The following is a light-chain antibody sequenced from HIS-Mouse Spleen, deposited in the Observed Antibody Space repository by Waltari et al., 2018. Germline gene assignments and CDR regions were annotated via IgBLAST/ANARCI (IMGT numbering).Light chain of an antibody. V-gene: IGKV1-17*03. CDR1: QGISNY. J-gene: IGKJ1*01. Sequence: DIQMTQSPSAMSASVGDRVTITCRASQGISNYLTWYQQKPGKVPKLLIYAASRLESGVPSMFSGSGSTKEFTLISSSLQPENFATYYCLQHNSYPWTFGQGTKVEIK. CDR2: AAS. CDR3: LQHNSYPWT.